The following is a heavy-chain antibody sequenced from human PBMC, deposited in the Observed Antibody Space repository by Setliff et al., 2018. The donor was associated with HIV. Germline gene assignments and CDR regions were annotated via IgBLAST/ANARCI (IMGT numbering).Heavy chain of an antibody. D-gene: IGHD6-13*01. V-gene: IGHV4-34*01. CDR2: INHSGST. Sequence: PSETLSLTCGVYGGSFSGYYWSWIRQPPGKGLEWIGEINHSGSTYSDSTNYNPSLKSRVTISLDTSKNQFSLKLRSVTAADAAVYYCASRYSSLGHFQHWGQGTLVTVSS. J-gene: IGHJ1*01. CDR3: ASRYSSLGHFQH. CDR1: GGSFSGYY.